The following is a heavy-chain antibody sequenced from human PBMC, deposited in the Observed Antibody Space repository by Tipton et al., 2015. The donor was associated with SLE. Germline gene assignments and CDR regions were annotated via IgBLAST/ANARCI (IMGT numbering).Heavy chain of an antibody. D-gene: IGHD6-13*01. CDR3: ARVVKGSSWYWFDP. CDR2: IYNIGVT. V-gene: IGHV4-59*02. J-gene: IGHJ5*02. Sequence: TLSLTCTVSGGSVSFYYWSWIRQPPGKGLEWIGYIYNIGVTNYNPSLKSRVTISVDASKDQLSLRLNSVTAADTAVYYCARVVKGSSWYWFDPWGQGTLVTASS. CDR1: GGSVSFYY.